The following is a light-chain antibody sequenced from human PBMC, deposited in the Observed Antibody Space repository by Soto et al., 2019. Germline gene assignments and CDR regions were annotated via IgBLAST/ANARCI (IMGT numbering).Light chain of an antibody. Sequence: VIGITQSPSLLSASTRDRVTISCRMSQGISSYLAWYQQKPGKAPELLIYDASSLESGVPSRFSGSGSGTDFTLTISSLQPEDFATYYCQQSYSTPRTFGQASKVDIK. CDR2: DAS. J-gene: IGKJ1*01. CDR1: QGISSY. V-gene: IGKV1D-8*03. CDR3: QQSYSTPRT.